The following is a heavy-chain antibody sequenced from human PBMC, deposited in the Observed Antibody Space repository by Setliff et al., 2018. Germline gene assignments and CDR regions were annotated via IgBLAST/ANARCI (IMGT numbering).Heavy chain of an antibody. Sequence: ASVKVSCKASGYTFTSYDINWVRQATGQGLEWMGWMNPNSGNTGYAQKFQGRVTMTRNTSISTAYMELSSLRSEDTDVYYCARDTYIGDFWSGYYIQGQFDPWGQGTLVTVSS. CDR2: MNPNSGNT. CDR3: ARDTYIGDFWSGYYIQGQFDP. D-gene: IGHD3-3*01. V-gene: IGHV1-8*02. CDR1: GYTFTSYD. J-gene: IGHJ5*02.